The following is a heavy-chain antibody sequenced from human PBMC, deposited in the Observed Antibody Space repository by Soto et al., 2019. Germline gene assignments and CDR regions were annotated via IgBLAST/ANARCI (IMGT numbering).Heavy chain of an antibody. D-gene: IGHD3-10*01. J-gene: IGHJ6*03. CDR3: ARNRGAMGFGELLTDYYYYMDV. V-gene: IGHV1-8*01. Sequence: ASVKVSCKAPGYTFTSYDINWVRQATGQGLEWMGWMNPNSGNTGYAQKFQGRVTMTRNTSISTAYMELSSLRSEDTAVYYCARNRGAMGFGELLTDYYYYMDVWGKGTTVTVSS. CDR1: GYTFTSYD. CDR2: MNPNSGNT.